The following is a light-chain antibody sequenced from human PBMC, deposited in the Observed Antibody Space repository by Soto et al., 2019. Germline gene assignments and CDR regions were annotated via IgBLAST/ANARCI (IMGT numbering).Light chain of an antibody. CDR2: GAS. CDR1: QSVSSSY. Sequence: EIVLTQSPGTLSLSPGERATLSCRASQSVSSSYLGWYQQKPGQAPRLLIYGASSRATGIPDRFSGSGCGTDFTLTISTLEPEDFAVYYCQPYGSSLPFGGGTKVDIK. J-gene: IGKJ4*01. V-gene: IGKV3-20*01. CDR3: QPYGSSLP.